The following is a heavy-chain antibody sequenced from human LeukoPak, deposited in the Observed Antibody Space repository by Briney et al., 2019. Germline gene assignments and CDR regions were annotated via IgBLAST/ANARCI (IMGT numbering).Heavy chain of an antibody. CDR1: GFTFSDYY. J-gene: IGHJ4*02. D-gene: IGHD6-13*01. CDR2: ISGSGIST. V-gene: IGHV3-23*01. CDR3: GKDQNVAAAGIPYDY. Sequence: PGGSLRLSCAASGFTFSDYYMSWIRQAPGKGLEWVSAISGSGISTYYADSVKGRFTISRDNSKDTLYLQMSSLRAEDTAVYYCGKDQNVAAAGIPYDYWGQGTLVTVSS.